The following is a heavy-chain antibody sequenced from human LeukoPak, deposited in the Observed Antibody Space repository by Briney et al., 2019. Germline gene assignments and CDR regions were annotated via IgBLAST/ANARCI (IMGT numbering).Heavy chain of an antibody. J-gene: IGHJ4*02. CDR1: GGSISSSSYY. Sequence: SETLSLTCTVSGGSISSSSYYWGWIRQPPGKGLEWIGSIYYSGSTYYNPSLKSRVTISVDTSKNQFSLKLSSVAAADTAVYYCASDTNSGYDYVFDYWGQGTLVTVSS. V-gene: IGHV4-39*07. CDR2: IYYSGST. CDR3: ASDTNSGYDYVFDY. D-gene: IGHD5-12*01.